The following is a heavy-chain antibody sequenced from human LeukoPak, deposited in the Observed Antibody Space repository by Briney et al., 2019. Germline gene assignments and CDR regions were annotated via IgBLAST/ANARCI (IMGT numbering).Heavy chain of an antibody. CDR2: INHSGST. J-gene: IGHJ4*02. Sequence: SETLSLTCAVYGGSFSGYYWSWIRQPPGKGLEWIGEINHSGSTNYNPSLKSRVTISVDTSKNQFSLKLSSVTAADTAVYYCERPRRGYSYGYDYWGQGTLVTVSS. D-gene: IGHD5-18*01. V-gene: IGHV4-34*01. CDR3: ERPRRGYSYGYDY. CDR1: GGSFSGYY.